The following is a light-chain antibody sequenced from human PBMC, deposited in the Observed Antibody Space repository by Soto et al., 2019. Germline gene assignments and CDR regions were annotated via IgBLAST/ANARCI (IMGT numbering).Light chain of an antibody. CDR2: ATS. CDR3: QQYNSYPWT. CDR1: KGINNY. V-gene: IGKV1-16*01. J-gene: IGKJ1*01. Sequence: DIQMTQSPPSLSASVGDRVTITCRASKGINNYLAWFQQQPGTAPKPLIYATSTLHSGVPSRFTGSGSGTEFTITITSLQPEDFVTYYCQQYNSYPWTFGQGTKVEVK.